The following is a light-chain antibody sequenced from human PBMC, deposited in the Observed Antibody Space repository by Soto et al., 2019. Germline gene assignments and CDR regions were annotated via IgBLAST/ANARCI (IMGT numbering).Light chain of an antibody. CDR3: QQYNNWPGYT. CDR1: QSVSSN. J-gene: IGKJ2*01. CDR2: GAS. V-gene: IGKV3-15*01. Sequence: EIVMTQSPATLSVSPGERATLSCRASQSVSSNLAWYQQKPGQAPRLLIYGASTRATGIPARFSGSGSGTEFTLTIRSLRSEDFAVYYCQQYNNWPGYTFGQGTKLEIK.